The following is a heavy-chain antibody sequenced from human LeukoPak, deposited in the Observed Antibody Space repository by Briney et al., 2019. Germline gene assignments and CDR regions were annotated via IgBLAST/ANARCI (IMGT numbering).Heavy chain of an antibody. D-gene: IGHD6-6*01. Sequence: SETLSPTCAVSGGSISSGGYSWSWIRQPPGKGLEWIGYIYHSGSTYYNPSLKSRVTISVDRSKNQFSLKLTSVTAADTAVYYCARGHSSSSFDFWGQGTLVTVSS. CDR1: GGSISSGGYS. CDR3: ARGHSSSSFDF. CDR2: IYHSGST. J-gene: IGHJ4*02. V-gene: IGHV4-30-2*01.